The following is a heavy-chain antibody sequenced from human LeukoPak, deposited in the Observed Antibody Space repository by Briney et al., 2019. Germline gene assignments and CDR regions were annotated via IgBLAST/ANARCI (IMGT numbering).Heavy chain of an antibody. V-gene: IGHV4-59*01. Sequence: PSETLSLTCTVSGGSISSYYWSWIRQPPGKGLERIGYIYYSGSTNYNPSLKSRVTISVDTSKNQFSLKLSSVTAADTAVYYCAREPTTGNYFDYRGQGTLVTVSS. CDR2: IYYSGST. CDR1: GGSISSYY. D-gene: IGHD4-17*01. J-gene: IGHJ4*02. CDR3: AREPTTGNYFDY.